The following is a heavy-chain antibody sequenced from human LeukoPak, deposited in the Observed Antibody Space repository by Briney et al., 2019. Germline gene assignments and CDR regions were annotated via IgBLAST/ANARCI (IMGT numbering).Heavy chain of an antibody. V-gene: IGHV3-15*01. CDR1: GFTFSNAW. D-gene: IGHD2-2*01. J-gene: IGHJ4*02. CDR2: IKSKTDGGTT. Sequence: GGSLRLSCAASGFTFSNAWMSWVRQAPGKGLEWVGRIKSKTDGGTTDYAAPVKGRFTISRDDSKNTLYLQMNSLKTEDTAVYYCTTVSQLLLTYYFDYWGQGTLVTVSS. CDR3: TTVSQLLLTYYFDY.